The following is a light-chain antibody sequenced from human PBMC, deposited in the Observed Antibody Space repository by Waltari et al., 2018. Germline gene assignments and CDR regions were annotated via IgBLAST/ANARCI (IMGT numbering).Light chain of an antibody. CDR3: QVWDIDSDPSVE. CDR2: DDI. V-gene: IGLV3-21*03. CDR1: NIGTKT. Sequence: SYVLTQPPSVSVAPGRTARITCGGNNIGTKTAHWYQQKPGQAPVMVVYDDIDRPSGIPERFSGSNSGNTATLIINRVEAGDEADYYCQVWDIDSDPSVEFGGGTKLTVL. J-gene: IGLJ2*01.